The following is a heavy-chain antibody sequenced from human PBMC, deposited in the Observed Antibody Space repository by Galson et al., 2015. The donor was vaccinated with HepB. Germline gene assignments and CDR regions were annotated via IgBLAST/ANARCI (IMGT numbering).Heavy chain of an antibody. V-gene: IGHV1-18*01. CDR3: ARDGDYGGGS. J-gene: IGHJ5*02. CDR1: GYSFTSYV. D-gene: IGHD4-23*01. Sequence: SVKVSCKASGYSFTSYVISWVRQAPGQGLEWMGWISGYNGDTIYAQSLQGRIIMTTDTSTSTAYMELSRLRSDDTAVYYCARDGDYGGGSWGQGTLVIVSS. CDR2: ISGYNGDT.